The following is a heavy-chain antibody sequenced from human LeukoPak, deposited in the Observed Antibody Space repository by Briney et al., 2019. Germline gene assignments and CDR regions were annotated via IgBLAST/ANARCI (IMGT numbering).Heavy chain of an antibody. V-gene: IGHV3-30*02. CDR3: AKGYDSGWYGFDY. J-gene: IGHJ4*02. Sequence: GGSLRLSCAASAFTLSTYGMHWVRQAPGKGLEWVAFIRYDGSNKYYADSVKGRFTISRDNSKNTLWLQMNSLRSEDTAIYYCAKGYDSGWYGFDYWGQGTLVTVSS. CDR2: IRYDGSNK. CDR1: AFTLSTYG. D-gene: IGHD6-13*01.